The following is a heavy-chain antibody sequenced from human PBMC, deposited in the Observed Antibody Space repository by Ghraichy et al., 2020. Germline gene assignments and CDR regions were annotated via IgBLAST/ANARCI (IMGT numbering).Heavy chain of an antibody. D-gene: IGHD6-13*01. CDR1: GGSISSSNW. Sequence: SETLSLTCAVSGGSISSSNWWSWVRQPPGKGLEWIGEIYHSGSTNYNPSLKSRVTISVYKSKNQFSLKLSSVTAADTAVYYCARGLAAAGISSFDYWGQGTLVTVSS. CDR2: IYHSGST. V-gene: IGHV4-4*02. J-gene: IGHJ4*02. CDR3: ARGLAAAGISSFDY.